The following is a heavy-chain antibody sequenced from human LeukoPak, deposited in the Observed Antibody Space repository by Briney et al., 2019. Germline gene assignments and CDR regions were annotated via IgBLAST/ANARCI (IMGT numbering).Heavy chain of an antibody. J-gene: IGHJ3*02. Sequence: GASVKVSCKASGYTFTGYYMHWVRQAPGQGLEWMGWINPNSGGTNYAQKFQGRATMTRDTSISTAYMELSRLRSDDTAVYYCARGPSSNPHDAFDIWGQGTMVTVSS. V-gene: IGHV1-2*02. CDR1: GYTFTGYY. D-gene: IGHD6-6*01. CDR2: INPNSGGT. CDR3: ARGPSSNPHDAFDI.